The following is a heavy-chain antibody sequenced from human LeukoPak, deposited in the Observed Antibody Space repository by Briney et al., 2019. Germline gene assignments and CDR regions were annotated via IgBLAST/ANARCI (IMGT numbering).Heavy chain of an antibody. CDR1: GYTFTAYY. D-gene: IGHD4-17*01. Sequence: ASVKVSCKSSGYTFTAYYMDWVRQAPGQGLEWMGWINPNSGGTNYAQKFQGRVTITRDTSISTAYMELTRLRSDDTAVYYCARFNGDNWFDYWGQGTLVTVSS. CDR3: ARFNGDNWFDY. CDR2: INPNSGGT. J-gene: IGHJ5*01. V-gene: IGHV1-2*02.